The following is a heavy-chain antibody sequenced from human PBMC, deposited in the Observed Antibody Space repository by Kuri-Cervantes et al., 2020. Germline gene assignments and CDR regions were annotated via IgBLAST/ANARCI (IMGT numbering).Heavy chain of an antibody. CDR1: GGSISSSNW. V-gene: IGHV4-4*02. J-gene: IGHJ4*02. CDR2: IYHSGSA. D-gene: IGHD3-10*01. CDR3: ARGPDYYGSGSYYDY. Sequence: SETLSLTCAVSGGSISSSNWWSWVRQPPGKGLEWIGEIYHSGSANYNPSLKSRVTISVDTSKNQFSLKLSSVTAADTAVYYCARGPDYYGSGSYYDYWGQGTLVTVSS.